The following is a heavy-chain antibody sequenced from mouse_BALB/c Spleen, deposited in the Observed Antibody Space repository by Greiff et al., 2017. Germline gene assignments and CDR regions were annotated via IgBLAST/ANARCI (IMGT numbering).Heavy chain of an antibody. D-gene: IGHD3-2*01. J-gene: IGHJ3*01. CDR1: GYTFTDYY. Sequence: VQLQQSGPELVKPGASVKMSCKASGYTFTDYYMDWVKQSHGESFEWIGRVNPYNGGTSYNQKFKGKATLTVDKSSSTAYMELNSLTSEDSAVDYCARTGTARAPAYWGQGTLVTVSA. CDR2: VNPYNGGT. CDR3: ARTGTARAPAY. V-gene: IGHV1-19*01.